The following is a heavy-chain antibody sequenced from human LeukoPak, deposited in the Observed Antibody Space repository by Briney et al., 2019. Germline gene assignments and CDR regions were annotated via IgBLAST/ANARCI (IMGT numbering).Heavy chain of an antibody. V-gene: IGHV3-33*06. J-gene: IGHJ6*03. CDR3: AKDGDAYIEHYYYYMDV. CDR1: GFTFSNYG. CDR2: IWHDGSNK. Sequence: QPGGSLRLSCVSSGFTFSNYGMHWVRQAPGKGLEWVALIWHDGSNKYYADSVRGRVTISRDNSKNTLYLQMNSLTAEDTAVYFCAKDGDAYIEHYYYYMDVWGKGTTVTVSS. D-gene: IGHD5-24*01.